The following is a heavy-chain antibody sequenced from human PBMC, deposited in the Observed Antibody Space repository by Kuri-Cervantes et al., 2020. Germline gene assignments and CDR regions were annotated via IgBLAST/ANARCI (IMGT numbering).Heavy chain of an antibody. CDR2: IYSGGST. CDR1: GFTVSSNY. CDR3: ARWASDALDI. J-gene: IGHJ3*02. V-gene: IGHV3-53*01. Sequence: CAASGFTVSSNYMSWVRQAPGKGLEWVSVIYSGGSTYYADSVKGRFTISRDNSKNTLYLQMNSLRAEDTAVYYCARWASDALDIWGQGTMVTVSS.